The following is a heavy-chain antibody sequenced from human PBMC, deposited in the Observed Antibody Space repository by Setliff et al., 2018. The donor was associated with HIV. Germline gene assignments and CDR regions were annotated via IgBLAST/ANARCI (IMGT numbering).Heavy chain of an antibody. D-gene: IGHD4-4*01. CDR2: IYTSGST. CDR1: GGSISSGSDSGSYY. Sequence: SETLSLTCTVSGGSISSGSDSGSYYWSWIRQPAGKGLEWIGHIYTSGSTNYNPSLKSRVTISVDTSKNQFSLKLSSVTAADTAVYYCARDSNDYSYYGLFDSWGQGTLVTVSS. CDR3: ARDSNDYSYYGLFDS. J-gene: IGHJ4*02. V-gene: IGHV4-61*09.